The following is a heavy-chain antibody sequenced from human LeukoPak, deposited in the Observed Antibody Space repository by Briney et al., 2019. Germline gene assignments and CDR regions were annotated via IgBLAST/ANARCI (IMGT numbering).Heavy chain of an antibody. D-gene: IGHD3-10*01. J-gene: IGHJ4*02. CDR3: ARFGRARRTTRFPDRGVPPHDK. Sequence: PGASVKVSCKASGYTFTSYDINWVRQATGQGLEWMGWMNPNSGNTGYAQKFQGRVTMTRNTSISTAYMELSSLRSEDTAVYYCARFGRARRTTRFPDRGVPPHDKWGQGTLVTVSS. CDR1: GYTFTSYD. V-gene: IGHV1-8*01. CDR2: MNPNSGNT.